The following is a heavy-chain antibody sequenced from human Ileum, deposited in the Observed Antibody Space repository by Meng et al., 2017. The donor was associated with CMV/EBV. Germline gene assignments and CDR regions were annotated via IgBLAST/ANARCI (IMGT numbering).Heavy chain of an antibody. CDR1: GGYIGSCDF. Sequence: QLLPQGSRPGLGTPSQTLALTCTGSGGYIGSCDFWSWLRQPAGKGLEWIGRISTCGSTSYNPSLKSRVALSLDTSKNQFSLKLNSVTAADTAVYFCARDRENVYYFDLWGRGTLVTVSS. CDR3: ARDRENVYYFDL. J-gene: IGHJ2*01. D-gene: IGHD5/OR15-5a*01. CDR2: ISTCGST. V-gene: IGHV4-61*02.